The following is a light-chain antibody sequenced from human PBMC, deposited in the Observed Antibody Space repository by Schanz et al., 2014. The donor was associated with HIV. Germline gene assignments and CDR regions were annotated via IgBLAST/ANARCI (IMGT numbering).Light chain of an antibody. J-gene: IGKJ5*01. V-gene: IGKV3-20*01. CDR2: GAS. CDR3: QQYLKSPIT. Sequence: PGERATLSCRTSQSVGGSQLAWYQHKRGQAPRLLLFGASRRATGIPDRFSGSGSGTDFSLTISRLEPEDSAVYYCQQYLKSPITFGQGTRLEIK. CDR1: QSVGGSQ.